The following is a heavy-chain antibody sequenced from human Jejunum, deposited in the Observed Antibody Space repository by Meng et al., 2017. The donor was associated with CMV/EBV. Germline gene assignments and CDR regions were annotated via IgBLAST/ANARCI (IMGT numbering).Heavy chain of an antibody. V-gene: IGHV3-21*01. CDR2: IPSSSTYI. CDR1: VFPSRTYP. J-gene: IGHJ4*02. CDR3: ARDYRTGDGSG. D-gene: IGHD2-21*02. Sequence: APPVFPSRTYPLTWVPRPPGRGLEWVSSIPSSSTYISYADSVKGRFTLSRDNAKNSLYLQMNSLRAEDTAVYYCARDYRTGDGSGWGQGTLVTVSS.